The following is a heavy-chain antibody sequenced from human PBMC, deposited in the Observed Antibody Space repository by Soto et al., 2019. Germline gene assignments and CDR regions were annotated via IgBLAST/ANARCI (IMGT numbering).Heavy chain of an antibody. CDR2: INAYNGNT. V-gene: IGHV1-3*01. CDR1: GYTFTSYA. Sequence: ASVKVSCKASGYTFTSYAMHWVRQAPGQRLEWMGWINAYNGNTKYAQKLQGRVTMTTDTSTSTAYMELRSLRSDDTAVYYCARDLPPYSSSWYVRPGFDYWGQGTLVTVSS. D-gene: IGHD6-13*01. J-gene: IGHJ4*02. CDR3: ARDLPPYSSSWYVRPGFDY.